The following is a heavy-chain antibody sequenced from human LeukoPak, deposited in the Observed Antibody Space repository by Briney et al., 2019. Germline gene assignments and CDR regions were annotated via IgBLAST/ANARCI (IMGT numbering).Heavy chain of an antibody. CDR1: GYIFINYY. CDR3: AREGYGSGRRLGLDV. D-gene: IGHD3-10*01. CDR2: IRRSGGST. V-gene: IGHV1-46*01. Sequence: GASVKVSCKASGYIFINYYMHWVRQAPGQGVEWMAIIRRSGGSTTYAKNCQGRVTMTRDTSTSTVYLVVNSLRSDDTAVYYCAREGYGSGRRLGLDVWGQGTTVTVSS. J-gene: IGHJ6*02.